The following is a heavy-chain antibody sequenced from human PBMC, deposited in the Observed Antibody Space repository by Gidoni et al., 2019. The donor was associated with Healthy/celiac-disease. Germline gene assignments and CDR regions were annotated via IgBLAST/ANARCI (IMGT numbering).Heavy chain of an antibody. V-gene: IGHV3-23*01. CDR1: GFTFSSYA. Sequence: EVQLLESGGGLVQPGGSLRLSCAASGFTFSSYAMSWVRQAPGKGLEWVSAISGGGGSTYYADSVKGRFTSSRDNSKNTLYLQMNSLRAEDTAVYYCAKFRGPSGPGGYWGQGTLVTVSS. J-gene: IGHJ4*02. CDR2: ISGGGGST. D-gene: IGHD2-8*02. CDR3: AKFRGPSGPGGY.